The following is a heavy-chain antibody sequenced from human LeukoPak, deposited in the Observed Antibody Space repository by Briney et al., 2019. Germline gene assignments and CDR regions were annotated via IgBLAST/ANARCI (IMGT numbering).Heavy chain of an antibody. V-gene: IGHV1-46*01. D-gene: IGHD6-19*01. Sequence: ASVKVSCKASGYTFTSYYMHWVRQAPGQGLEWMGIINPAIGSTYYAQKFQGRVTMTRDMSTTTVYMELYSLRSEDTALYYCARDSGSGSKKNYFDHWGQGTLVTVSS. CDR1: GYTFTSYY. J-gene: IGHJ4*02. CDR3: ARDSGSGSKKNYFDH. CDR2: INPAIGST.